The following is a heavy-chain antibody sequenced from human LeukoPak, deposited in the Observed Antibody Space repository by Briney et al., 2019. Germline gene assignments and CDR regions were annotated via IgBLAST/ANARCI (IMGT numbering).Heavy chain of an antibody. J-gene: IGHJ6*04. CDR3: ARSTMVRGVTYYYYYGMDV. CDR2: IWYDGSNK. D-gene: IGHD3-10*01. V-gene: IGHV3-33*01. CDR1: AFTFSSYG. Sequence: GGSLRLSCTASAFTFSSYGMHWVRQAPGKGLEWVAVIWYDGSNKYYADSVKGRFTIPRDNSKNTLYLQMNSLRAEDTAVYYCARSTMVRGVTYYYYYGMDVWGKGTTVTVSS.